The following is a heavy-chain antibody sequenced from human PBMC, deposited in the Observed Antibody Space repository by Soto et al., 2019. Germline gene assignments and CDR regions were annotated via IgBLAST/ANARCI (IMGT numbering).Heavy chain of an antibody. CDR3: ARESEDLTSNFDY. J-gene: IGHJ4*02. V-gene: IGHV3-21*06. CDR1: GFTFTRYS. CDR2: ISSATNYI. Sequence: TGGSLRLSCAASGFTFTRYSMNWVRQAPGKGLEWVSSISSATNYIYYGDSMKGRFTISRDNAKNSLYLEMNSLRAEDTAVYYCARESEDLTSNFDYWGQGTLVTVSS.